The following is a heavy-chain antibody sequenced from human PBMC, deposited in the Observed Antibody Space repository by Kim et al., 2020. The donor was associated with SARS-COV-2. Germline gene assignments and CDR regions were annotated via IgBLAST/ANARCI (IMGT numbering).Heavy chain of an antibody. Sequence: GGSLRLSCAASGFTFSSYGMHWVRQAPGKGLEWVAVISYDGSNKYYADSVKGRFTISRDNSKNTLYLQMNSLRAEDTAVYYCAKEAGIAVFDYWGQGTLVTVSS. D-gene: IGHD6-19*01. CDR3: AKEAGIAVFDY. CDR1: GFTFSSYG. J-gene: IGHJ4*02. V-gene: IGHV3-30*18. CDR2: ISYDGSNK.